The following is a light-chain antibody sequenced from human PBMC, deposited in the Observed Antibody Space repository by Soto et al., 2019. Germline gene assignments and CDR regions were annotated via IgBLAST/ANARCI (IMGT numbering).Light chain of an antibody. V-gene: IGKV1-9*01. CDR2: AAS. J-gene: IGKJ3*01. CDR3: QQLNSYPPEFT. Sequence: DIQLTQSPSFLSASVGDRVTITCRASQGISSYLAWYQQKPGKAPKLLIYAASTLQSGVPSRFSGSGSGTEFTLTIRSLQPEDFATYYCQQLNSYPPEFTFGPGTKVDIK. CDR1: QGISSY.